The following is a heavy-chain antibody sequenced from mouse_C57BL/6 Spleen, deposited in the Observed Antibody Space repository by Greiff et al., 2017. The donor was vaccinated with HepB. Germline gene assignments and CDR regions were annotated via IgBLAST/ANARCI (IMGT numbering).Heavy chain of an antibody. CDR2: IHPNSGST. Sequence: VQLQQSGAELVKPGASVKLSCKASGYTFTSYWMHWVKQRPGQGLEWIGMIHPNSGSTNYNEKFKSKATLTVDKSSSTAYMQLSSLTSEDSAVYYCACSLNYYGYGSWFAYWGQGTLVTVSA. J-gene: IGHJ3*01. CDR3: ACSLNYYGYGSWFAY. CDR1: GYTFTSYW. D-gene: IGHD2-2*01. V-gene: IGHV1-64*01.